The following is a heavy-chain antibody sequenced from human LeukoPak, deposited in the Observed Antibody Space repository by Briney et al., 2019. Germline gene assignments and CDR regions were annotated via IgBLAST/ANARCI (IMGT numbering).Heavy chain of an antibody. CDR1: GGSISSSSYY. V-gene: IGHV4-39*01. D-gene: IGHD2-15*01. CDR2: IYYSGST. CDR3: ARHSSYGVAATIILAHGAFDI. Sequence: PSETLSLTCTVSGGSISSSSYYWGWIRQPSGKGLEWIGSIYYSGSTYYNPSLKSRVTISVDTSKNQFSLKLSSVTAADTAVYYCARHSSYGVAATIILAHGAFDIWGQGTMVTVSS. J-gene: IGHJ3*02.